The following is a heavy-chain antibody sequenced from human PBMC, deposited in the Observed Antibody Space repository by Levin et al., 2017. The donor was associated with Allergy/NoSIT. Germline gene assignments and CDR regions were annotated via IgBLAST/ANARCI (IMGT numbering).Heavy chain of an antibody. CDR1: GGSFSGCY. D-gene: IGHD3-10*01. V-gene: IGHV4-34*01. Sequence: SETLSLTCAVYGGSFSGCYWSCIRQPPGKGLEWIGEINHSGSTNYSPSLKSRVTISLDTSKNQFSLKLSSVTAADTAVYYCATSRVVRGDYYYMDVWGKGTTVTVSS. J-gene: IGHJ6*03. CDR2: INHSGST. CDR3: ATSRVVRGDYYYMDV.